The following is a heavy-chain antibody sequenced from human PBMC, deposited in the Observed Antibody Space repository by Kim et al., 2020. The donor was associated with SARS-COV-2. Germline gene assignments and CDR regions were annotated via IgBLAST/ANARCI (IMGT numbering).Heavy chain of an antibody. CDR1: GGSFSGYY. V-gene: IGHV4-34*01. J-gene: IGHJ6*02. D-gene: IGHD6-13*01. Sequence: SQTLSLTCAVYGGSFSGYYWSWIRQPPGKGLEWIGEINHSGSTNYNPSLTSRVTISVDTSKNQFSLKLSSVTAADTAVYYCARAGYSSSWYYVATYYYYGVDVWGQGTTVTVSS. CDR3: ARAGYSSSWYYVATYYYYGVDV. CDR2: INHSGST.